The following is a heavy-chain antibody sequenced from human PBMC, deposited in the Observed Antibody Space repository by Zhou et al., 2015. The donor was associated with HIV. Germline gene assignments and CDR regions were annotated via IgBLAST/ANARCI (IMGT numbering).Heavy chain of an antibody. CDR2: IIPIFGTA. J-gene: IGHJ3*02. CDR3: AREGSLRYCTSSSCYREAFDI. CDR1: GGTFSSYA. Sequence: QVQLVQSGAEVKKPGSSVKVSCKASGGTFSSYAISWVRQAPGQGLEWMGGIIPIFGTANYAQKFQGRVTITADESTSTAYMELSSLRSEDTAVYYCAREGSLRYCTSSSCYREAFDIWGQGTMVTVSS. V-gene: IGHV1-69*01. D-gene: IGHD2-2*02.